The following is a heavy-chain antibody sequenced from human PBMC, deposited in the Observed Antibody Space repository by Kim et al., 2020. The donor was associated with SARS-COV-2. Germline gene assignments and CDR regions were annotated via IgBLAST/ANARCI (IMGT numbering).Heavy chain of an antibody. V-gene: IGHV3-21*01. Sequence: GGSLRLSCTASGFTFNSYSMNWVRQAPGKGLEWVSSISSSSSYMYYADSVKGRGTISRDNAKNSLYLQMNSLRAEDTDVYYCARDGKFLEWLSLWYYYYYMDAWGKGTTVTVSS. D-gene: IGHD3-3*01. CDR3: ARDGKFLEWLSLWYYYYYMDA. CDR2: ISSSSSYM. J-gene: IGHJ6*03. CDR1: GFTFNSYS.